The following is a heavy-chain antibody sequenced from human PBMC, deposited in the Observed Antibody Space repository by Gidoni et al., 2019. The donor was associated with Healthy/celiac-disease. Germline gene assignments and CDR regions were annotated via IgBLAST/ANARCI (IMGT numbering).Heavy chain of an antibody. V-gene: IGHV4-59*01. Sequence: QVQLQESGPGLVKHSENLSLTCTGSGCSISSYYWSLIRPPPGKGLEWTGYIDYSGSTNYNPTLKSRVTISVDTSKNQFSLKLSSVTAADTAVYVCARGLYFERWGRGTLVTVSS. CDR3: ARGLYFER. CDR2: IDYSGST. CDR1: GCSISSYY. J-gene: IGHJ2*01.